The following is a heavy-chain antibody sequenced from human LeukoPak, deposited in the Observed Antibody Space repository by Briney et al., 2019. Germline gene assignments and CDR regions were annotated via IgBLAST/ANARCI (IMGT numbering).Heavy chain of an antibody. J-gene: IGHJ4*02. D-gene: IGHD3-10*01. CDR3: ARQHHGPGTIDH. V-gene: IGHV4-39*01. Sequence: SETLSLTCAVSAGSITSTIYYWGWIRQPPGKGLEWIGTFHYTGRTYYNSSLKSRVTIAVDTSKNHFSLRLSSVTAADTAVYYCARQHHGPGTIDHWGQGTLVIVSS. CDR2: FHYTGRT. CDR1: AGSITSTIYY.